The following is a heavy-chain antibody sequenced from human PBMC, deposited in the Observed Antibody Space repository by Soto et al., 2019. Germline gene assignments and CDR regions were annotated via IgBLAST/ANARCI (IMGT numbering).Heavy chain of an antibody. CDR2: IYNSGNT. V-gene: IGHV4-30-4*01. CDR1: GGSISSGDYY. J-gene: IGHJ6*02. Sequence: QVQLQESGPGLVKPSQTLSLTCTVSGGSISSGDYYWSWIRQPPGKGLEWIGYIYNSGNTYFNPSLKSRVTISVDTSKNQFSLKLSSVTAADTAVYYCARDRYCSNGVCYFYSGSRMVSYYYFGMDIWGQGTTVTVSS. D-gene: IGHD2-8*01. CDR3: ARDRYCSNGVCYFYSGSRMVSYYYFGMDI.